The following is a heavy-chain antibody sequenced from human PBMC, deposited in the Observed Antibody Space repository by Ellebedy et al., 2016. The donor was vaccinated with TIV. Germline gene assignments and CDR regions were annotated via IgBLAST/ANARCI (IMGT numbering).Heavy chain of an antibody. V-gene: IGHV4-61*01. Sequence: SETLSLTXTVSGGSVSSGSYYWSWIRQPPGKGLEWIGYIYHSGSTNYNPSLKSRVTISVDTSKNQFSLKLSSVTAADTAVYYCARDVVVTAIRYYYYGMDVWGQGTTVTVSS. J-gene: IGHJ6*02. CDR3: ARDVVVTAIRYYYYGMDV. D-gene: IGHD2-21*02. CDR1: GGSVSSGSYY. CDR2: IYHSGST.